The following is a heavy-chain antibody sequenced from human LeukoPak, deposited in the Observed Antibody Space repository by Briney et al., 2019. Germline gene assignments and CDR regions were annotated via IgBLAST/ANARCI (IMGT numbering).Heavy chain of an antibody. Sequence: SETLSLTCTVSGGSISSYYWSWIRQPAGKGLVWIGRIYTSGITNYNPSLKSRVTMSVDTSKNQFSLKLSSVTAADTAVYYCARALAAAGRYYFDYWGQGTLVTVSS. V-gene: IGHV4-4*07. CDR2: IYTSGIT. CDR3: ARALAAAGRYYFDY. D-gene: IGHD6-13*01. J-gene: IGHJ4*02. CDR1: GGSISSYY.